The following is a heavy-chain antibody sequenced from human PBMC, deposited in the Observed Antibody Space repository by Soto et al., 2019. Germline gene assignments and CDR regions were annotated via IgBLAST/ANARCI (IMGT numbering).Heavy chain of an antibody. CDR2: IYYSGKT. V-gene: IGHV4-30-4*01. J-gene: IGHJ4*02. Sequence: QVQLQESGPGLVKPSQTLSLTCTVSGGSISSDDYYWTWVRQPPGKGLEWIGFIYYSGKTKYNTSLESRVTISIDTSKNHFSLKLSSVSAADTAVYYCAGDRSNSPDYFDYWGQGTLVTVSS. CDR3: AGDRSNSPDYFDY. D-gene: IGHD6-6*01. CDR1: GGSISSDDYY.